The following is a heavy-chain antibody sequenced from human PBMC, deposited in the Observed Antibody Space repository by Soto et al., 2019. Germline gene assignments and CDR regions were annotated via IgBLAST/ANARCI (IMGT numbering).Heavy chain of an antibody. Sequence: QVQLVQSGAEVKKPGSSVKLSCKTSGGTFRNYAINWVRQAPGQGLEWMGGSIPVFGTANYAQTFQGRFTITADESTSTAYRERSRLRSENTAVYYCAIPLPKQQLVRGAFDHWGQGTLVTVAS. CDR1: GGTFRNYA. CDR2: SIPVFGTA. D-gene: IGHD6-13*01. CDR3: AIPLPKQQLVRGAFDH. V-gene: IGHV1-69*01. J-gene: IGHJ4*02.